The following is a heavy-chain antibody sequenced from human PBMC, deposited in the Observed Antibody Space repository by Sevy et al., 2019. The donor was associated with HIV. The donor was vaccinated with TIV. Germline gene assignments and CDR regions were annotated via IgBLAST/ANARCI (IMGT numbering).Heavy chain of an antibody. Sequence: GGSLRLSCAASGFTFSSYALNWVRQAPGKGLEWVSTISGSGGSTYYAASVKGRFTISRDNSKNTRYLQMDSLRAEDTAVYYCAKDRYHTSGYYPEGAFDIWGQGTMVTVSS. V-gene: IGHV3-23*01. D-gene: IGHD3-22*01. CDR2: ISGSGGST. CDR3: AKDRYHTSGYYPEGAFDI. CDR1: GFTFSSYA. J-gene: IGHJ3*02.